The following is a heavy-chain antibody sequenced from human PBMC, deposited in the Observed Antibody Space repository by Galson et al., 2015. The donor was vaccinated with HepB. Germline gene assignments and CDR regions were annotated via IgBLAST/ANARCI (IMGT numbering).Heavy chain of an antibody. J-gene: IGHJ5*02. V-gene: IGHV3-30*09. CDR3: AREKGPRFA. Sequence: SLRLSCAASGFTFSSYAIHWVRQTPGKGLEWVAAISYDGSNKYYADSVKGRFAISRDNSKNTLYLQMSSLRSEDTAVYYCAREKGPRFAWGQGTLVTVSS. CDR1: GFTFSSYA. D-gene: IGHD3-10*01. CDR2: ISYDGSNK.